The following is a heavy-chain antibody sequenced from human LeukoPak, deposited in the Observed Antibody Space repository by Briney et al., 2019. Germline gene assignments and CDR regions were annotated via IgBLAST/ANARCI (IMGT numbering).Heavy chain of an antibody. D-gene: IGHD4-11*01. CDR1: GYAFTVYY. J-gene: IGHJ4*02. V-gene: IGHV1-2*02. CDR2: INPNSGGT. Sequence: ASVKVSFKASGYAFTVYYMHWVRQAPGQGLEWMGWINPNSGGTNYAQKFQGRVTMTRDTSISTAYMELSRLRSDDTAVYYCARDYRYNYFDYWGQGTLVTVSS. CDR3: ARDYRYNYFDY.